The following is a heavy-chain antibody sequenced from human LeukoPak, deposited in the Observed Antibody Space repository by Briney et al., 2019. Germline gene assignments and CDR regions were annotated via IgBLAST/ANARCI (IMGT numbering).Heavy chain of an antibody. CDR2: IYSGGST. CDR1: GFTVSSNY. J-gene: IGHJ4*02. V-gene: IGHV3-53*01. CDR3: AKLPNTLAARQYFDY. Sequence: GGSLRLSCAASGFTVSSNYMSWVRQAPGKGLEWVSVIYSGGSTYYADSVKGRFTISRDNSKNTLYLQMNSLRAEDTAVYYCAKLPNTLAARQYFDYWGQGTLVTVSS. D-gene: IGHD6-6*01.